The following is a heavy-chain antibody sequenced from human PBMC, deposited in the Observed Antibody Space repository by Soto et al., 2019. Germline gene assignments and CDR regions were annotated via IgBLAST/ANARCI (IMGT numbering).Heavy chain of an antibody. CDR1: GGTFSSYA. CDR2: IIPIFGAA. J-gene: IGHJ6*02. Sequence: QVQLVQSGAEVKKPGSSVKGSCKASGGTFSSYAISWVRQAPGQGLEWMGGIIPIFGAADYAQKFQGRVMITPEESTSTASMELRSLRSEDTAVYYCARNPMTTVTTIYYYGMDVWGQGTTVTVSS. CDR3: ARNPMTTVTTIYYYGMDV. D-gene: IGHD4-17*01. V-gene: IGHV1-69*05.